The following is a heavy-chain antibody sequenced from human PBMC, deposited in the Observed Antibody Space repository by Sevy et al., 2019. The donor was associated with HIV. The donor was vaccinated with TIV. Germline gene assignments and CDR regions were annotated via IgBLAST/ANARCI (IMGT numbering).Heavy chain of an antibody. CDR2: ISYDGSNK. V-gene: IGHV3-30-3*01. CDR3: ASWGYGQLWFGYFDY. J-gene: IGHJ4*02. D-gene: IGHD5-18*01. Sequence: GGSLRLSCAASGFTFSSYAMHWVHQAPGKGLEWVAVISYDGSNKYYADSVKGRFTISRDNSKNTLYLQMNSLRAEDTAVYYCASWGYGQLWFGYFDYWGQGTLVTVSS. CDR1: GFTFSSYA.